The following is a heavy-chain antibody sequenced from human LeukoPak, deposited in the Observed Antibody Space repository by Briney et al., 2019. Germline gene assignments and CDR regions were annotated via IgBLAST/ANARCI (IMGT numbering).Heavy chain of an antibody. CDR2: MNPNSGNA. D-gene: IGHD2-2*01. J-gene: IGHJ3*02. CDR3: ARAPSRAFDI. Sequence: ASVKVSCKASGYTFTGYYMHWVRQAPGQGREWMGWMNPNSGNAGYVQKFQGRVTFTRKTSVSTAYMELTSLRSEDTAMYYCARAPSRAFDIWGQGTMVTVSS. V-gene: IGHV1-8*03. CDR1: GYTFTGYY.